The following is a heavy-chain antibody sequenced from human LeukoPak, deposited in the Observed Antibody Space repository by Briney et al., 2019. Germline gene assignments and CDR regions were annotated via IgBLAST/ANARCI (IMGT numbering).Heavy chain of an antibody. CDR1: GFTFKTYW. J-gene: IGHJ3*02. CDR3: ARDLKGPVNDVFDM. Sequence: GGSLRLSCAASGFTFKTYWMHWVRQAPGKGLVWVSHSNSDGSSTSYADSVRGRFTISRDNAKNTLYLQMNSLRAEDTAVYYCARDLKGPVNDVFDMWGQGTWSPSLQ. D-gene: IGHD4-23*01. V-gene: IGHV3-74*01. CDR2: SNSDGSST.